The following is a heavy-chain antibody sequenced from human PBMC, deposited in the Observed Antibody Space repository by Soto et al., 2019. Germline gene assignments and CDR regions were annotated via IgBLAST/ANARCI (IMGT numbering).Heavy chain of an antibody. CDR3: AKLAGYCSGNSCHGDYAMDV. V-gene: IGHV4-39*01. CDR2: FYYSENT. Sequence: SETLSLTCSVSGGSISSKSYSWGWIRQPPGKGLEWIGTFYYSENTYYNPSLKSRVTISVDTSKNQFSLKLSSVTAADTAVYYCAKLAGYCSGNSCHGDYAMDVWRQGTTVTV. CDR1: GGSISSKSYS. J-gene: IGHJ6*02. D-gene: IGHD2-2*01.